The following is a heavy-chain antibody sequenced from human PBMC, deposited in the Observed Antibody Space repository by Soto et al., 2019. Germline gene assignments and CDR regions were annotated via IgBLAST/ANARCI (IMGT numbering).Heavy chain of an antibody. CDR3: ARERTVAGNDY. V-gene: IGHV1-8*01. D-gene: IGHD6-19*01. CDR2: MNPNSGNT. CDR1: GYTFTSYD. J-gene: IGHJ4*02. Sequence: ASVKVSCKASGYTFTSYDINWVRQATGQGLEWMGWMNPNSGNTGCAQKFQGRVTMTRNTSISTAYMELSSLRSEDTAVYYCARERTVAGNDYWGQGTLVTAPQ.